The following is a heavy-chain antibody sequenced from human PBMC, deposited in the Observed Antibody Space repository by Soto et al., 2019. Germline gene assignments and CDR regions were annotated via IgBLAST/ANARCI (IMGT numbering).Heavy chain of an antibody. CDR1: GGSISNTNYY. J-gene: IGHJ4*02. CDR2: VFYTGTA. Sequence: ETLSLTCTVSGGSISNTNYYWGWIRQPPGKGLEWIANVFYTGTAYYNPSLKSRVTISVDTSKNQFSLKLSSVTAADTAVYYCARVPDYWGQGTLVTVSS. V-gene: IGHV4-39*07. CDR3: ARVPDY.